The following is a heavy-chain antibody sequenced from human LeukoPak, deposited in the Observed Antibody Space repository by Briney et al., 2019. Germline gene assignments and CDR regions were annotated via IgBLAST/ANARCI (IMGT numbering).Heavy chain of an antibody. CDR2: ISSSSSYI. CDR3: ASSLGSSGWDY. J-gene: IGHJ4*02. D-gene: IGHD6-19*01. V-gene: IGHV3-21*01. CDR1: GFTFSSYS. Sequence: PGGSLRLSCAASGFTFSSYSMNWVRQAPGKGLEWVSSISSSSSYIYYADSVKGRFTISRDNAKNSLYLQMNSLRAEDTAVYYCASSLGSSGWDYWGQGTLVTVSS.